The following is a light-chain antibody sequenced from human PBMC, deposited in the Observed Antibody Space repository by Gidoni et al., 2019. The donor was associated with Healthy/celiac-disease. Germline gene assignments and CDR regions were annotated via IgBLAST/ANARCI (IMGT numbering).Light chain of an antibody. J-gene: IGKJ1*01. CDR3: QQYNRYWT. CDR1: QSIRSW. Sequence: DIQMTQSPSTLSASVGDRVTITCRASQSIRSWLAWYQQKPGKAPKLLIYKASSLESGVPSRSSGSGSGTEFTLTISILQPDDFATYYCQQYNRYWTFGQGTKVEIK. CDR2: KAS. V-gene: IGKV1-5*03.